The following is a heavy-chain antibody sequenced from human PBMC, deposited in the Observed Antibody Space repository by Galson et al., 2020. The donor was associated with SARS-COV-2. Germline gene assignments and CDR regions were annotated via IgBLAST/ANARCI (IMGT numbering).Heavy chain of an antibody. J-gene: IGHJ4*02. CDR1: GGSISSSSYY. CDR3: ARDRGGWLQRHPRFDY. Sequence: SETLSLTCTVSGGSISSSSYYWGWIRQPPGKGLEWIGSIYYSGSTYYNPSLKSRVTISVDTSKNQFSLKLSSLTAADTAVYYCARDRGGWLQRHPRFDYWGRGTLVTVSS. V-gene: IGHV4-39*07. D-gene: IGHD5-12*01. CDR2: IYYSGST.